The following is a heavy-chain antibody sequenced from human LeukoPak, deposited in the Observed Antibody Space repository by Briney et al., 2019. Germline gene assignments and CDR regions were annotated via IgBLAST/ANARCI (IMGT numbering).Heavy chain of an antibody. CDR1: GGSVSGYF. D-gene: IGHD4-17*01. J-gene: IGHJ4*02. CDR3: ARADYGFDF. CDR2: INHSGST. Sequence: SETLSLTCAVYGGSVSGYFWRWIHQPPGKGLEWIGEINHSGSTNYNPSFKTRVTISVDTSKNQFSLKLYFLTAADTDVFSCARADYGFDFRGQGTLVTVSS. V-gene: IGHV4-34*01.